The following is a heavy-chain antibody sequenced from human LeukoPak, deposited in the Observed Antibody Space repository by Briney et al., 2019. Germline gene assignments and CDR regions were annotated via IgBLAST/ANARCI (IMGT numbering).Heavy chain of an antibody. CDR2: IWYDGSNK. CDR3: ARGYSGDGYNYWYFDL. V-gene: IGHV3-33*01. J-gene: IGHJ2*01. CDR1: GFTFSSYG. Sequence: GSLRLSCAASGFTFSSYGMQWVRQAPGKGLEWVAVIWYDGSNKYYADSVKGRFTISRDNSKNTLYLQMNSLRAEDTAVYYCARGYSGDGYNYWYFDLWGRGTLVTVSS. D-gene: IGHD2-15*01.